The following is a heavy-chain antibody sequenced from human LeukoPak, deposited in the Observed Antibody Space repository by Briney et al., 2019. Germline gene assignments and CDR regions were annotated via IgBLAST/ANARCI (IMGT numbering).Heavy chain of an antibody. CDR1: GGSFSGYY. V-gene: IGHV4-34*01. J-gene: IGHJ5*02. D-gene: IGHD1-1*01. Sequence: SETLSLTCAVYGGSFSGYYWSWIRQPPGKGLEWIGEINHSGSTNYNPSLKSRVTISVDTSKNQFSLKLSSVTAADTAVYYCARVRLEGETRNWSDPWGQGTPVTVSS. CDR2: INHSGST. CDR3: ARVRLEGETRNWSDP.